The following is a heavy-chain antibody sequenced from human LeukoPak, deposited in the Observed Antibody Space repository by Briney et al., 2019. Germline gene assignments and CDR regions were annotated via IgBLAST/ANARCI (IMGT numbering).Heavy chain of an antibody. J-gene: IGHJ4*02. Sequence: SETLSLTCAVYGGSFSGYYWSWIRQPPGKGLEWIGEINHSGSTNYNPSLKSRVTMSVDTSKNQFSLKLSSVTAADTAVYYCARALGDIVVVPAANYFDYWGQGSLVTVSS. CDR3: ARALGDIVVVPAANYFDY. CDR2: INHSGST. D-gene: IGHD2-2*01. CDR1: GGSFSGYY. V-gene: IGHV4-34*01.